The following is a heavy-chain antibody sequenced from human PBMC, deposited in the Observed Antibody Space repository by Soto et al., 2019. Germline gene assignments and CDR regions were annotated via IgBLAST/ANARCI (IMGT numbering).Heavy chain of an antibody. Sequence: EVQLVESGGGLVQPGGSLRLSCAASGFTFSSCAMTWVRQAPGKGLEWVSATSGSGGSTYYADSVKGGFTISRDNSKNTLYLQMNSLRAEDTAVYYCAKDQVDVVATSKDAFDVWGQGTMVAVSS. J-gene: IGHJ3*01. D-gene: IGHD5-12*01. CDR1: GFTFSSCA. V-gene: IGHV3-23*04. CDR2: TSGSGGST. CDR3: AKDQVDVVATSKDAFDV.